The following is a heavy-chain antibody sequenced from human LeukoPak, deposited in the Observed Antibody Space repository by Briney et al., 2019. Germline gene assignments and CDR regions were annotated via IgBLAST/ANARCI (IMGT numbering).Heavy chain of an antibody. CDR3: ARDYDLATKEVSHDY. J-gene: IGHJ4*02. CDR1: GFSFSSYS. V-gene: IGHV4-34*01. Sequence: SGGSLRLSCAASGFSFSSYSMNWIRQPPGKGLEWIGEINHSGSTYYNPSLKSRVTISVDTSKNQFSLKLSSVTAADTAVYYCARDYDLATKEVSHDYWGQGTLVTVSS. D-gene: IGHD5-24*01. CDR2: INHSGST.